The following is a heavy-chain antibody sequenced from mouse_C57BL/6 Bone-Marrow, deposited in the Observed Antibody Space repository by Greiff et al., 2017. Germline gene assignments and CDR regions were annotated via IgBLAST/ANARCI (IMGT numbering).Heavy chain of an antibody. D-gene: IGHD1-1*02. CDR3: AKSYGFDY. J-gene: IGHJ2*01. V-gene: IGHV1-69*01. Sequence: QVQLQQPGAELVMPGASVKLSCKASGYTFTSYWMHWVKQRPGQGLEWIGEIAPSDSYTNYNQKFKGKYTLTVAKSSSTAYMPLSSLTSEDSAVYYCAKSYGFDYWGQGTTLTVSS. CDR2: IAPSDSYT. CDR1: GYTFTSYW.